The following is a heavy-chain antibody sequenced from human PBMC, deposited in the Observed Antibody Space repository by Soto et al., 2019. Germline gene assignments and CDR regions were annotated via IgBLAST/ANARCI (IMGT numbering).Heavy chain of an antibody. D-gene: IGHD3-10*01. CDR1: GYTYTSYY. V-gene: IGHV1-46*03. Sequence: ASVKVSCKEPGYTYTSYYMHWLRHAPGQGPEWMGIINPSGGSTSYAQKFQGRVTTTRDTSTSTVYMELSSLRSEDTAVYYCARGGPGGPLLQAFDYWGQGTLVTVSS. CDR3: ARGGPGGPLLQAFDY. CDR2: INPSGGST. J-gene: IGHJ4*02.